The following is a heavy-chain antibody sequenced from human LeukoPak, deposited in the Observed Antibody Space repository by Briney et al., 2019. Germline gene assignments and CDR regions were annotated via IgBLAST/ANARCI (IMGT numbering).Heavy chain of an antibody. V-gene: IGHV4-61*02. CDR2: IYTSGST. J-gene: IGHJ4*02. CDR1: GGSISSGGYS. D-gene: IGHD2-21*02. Sequence: SETLSLTCAVSGGSISSGGYSWTWIRQPAGKGLEWIGRIYTSGSTNYNPSLKSRATISVDRSKNQFSLKLSSVTAADTAVYYCARGEAEHKRYCGGDCLHPFDYWGQGTLVTVSS. CDR3: ARGEAEHKRYCGGDCLHPFDY.